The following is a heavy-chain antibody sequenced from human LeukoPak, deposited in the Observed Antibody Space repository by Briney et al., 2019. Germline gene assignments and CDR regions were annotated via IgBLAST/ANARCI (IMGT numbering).Heavy chain of an antibody. V-gene: IGHV3-23*01. CDR1: GFTFSSYA. CDR3: AKHQVQLLWLREGAFDF. CDR2: ISGSGGST. Sequence: PGGSLRLSCAASGFTFSSYAMSWVRQAPGKGLEWVSAISGSGGSTYYADSVKGRFTISRDNSKNTLYLQMASLRAEDTAVYYCAKHQVQLLWLREGAFDFWGQGTMVTVSS. J-gene: IGHJ3*01. D-gene: IGHD3-16*01.